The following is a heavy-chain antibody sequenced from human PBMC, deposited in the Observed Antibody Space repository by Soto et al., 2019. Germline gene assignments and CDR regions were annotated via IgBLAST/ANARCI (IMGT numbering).Heavy chain of an antibody. V-gene: IGHV4-59*08. CDR1: GGSINNFY. J-gene: IGHJ6*02. CDR2: NQYKGSF. D-gene: IGHD3-10*01. CDR3: ARHWFGSLHGLVDV. Sequence: QVQVEEAGPGLVKPSETLSLTCTVSGGSINNFYRTWFPQPPGKGPGWISYNQYKGSFSYNPFLKRRVTMSMDTSKTQFALMLESVTATDTAVYYCARHWFGSLHGLVDVWGQGTTVIVSS.